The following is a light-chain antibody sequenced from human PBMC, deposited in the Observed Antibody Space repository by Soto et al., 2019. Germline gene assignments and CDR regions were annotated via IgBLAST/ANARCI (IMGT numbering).Light chain of an antibody. V-gene: IGLV1-40*01. CDR1: SSNIGAGYG. Sequence: QSVLTQPPSVSGAPGQRVTISCTGSSSNIGAGYGVHWYQQLPGTAPRLLIYGNTNRPSGVPDRFSGSKSGTSASLAITGLQAEDEADYYCQSYDRSLSVWVFGGGTKVTVL. CDR3: QSYDRSLSVWV. J-gene: IGLJ3*02. CDR2: GNT.